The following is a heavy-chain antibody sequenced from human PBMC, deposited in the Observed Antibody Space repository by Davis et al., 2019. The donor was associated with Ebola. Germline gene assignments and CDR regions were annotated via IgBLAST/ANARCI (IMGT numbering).Heavy chain of an antibody. CDR2: LYTDGRT. Sequence: PSETLSLTCTVSGGSISPYYWSWVRQAPGKGLEWVSVLYTDGRTYHSDSVKGRFTISRDNAKNTVYLQMNDLRVEDTAVYYCTRHVPGDFWFFDLWGRGTMVTVSS. CDR3: TRHVPGDFWFFDL. CDR1: GGSISPYY. V-gene: IGHV3-53*01. D-gene: IGHD4-17*01. J-gene: IGHJ2*01.